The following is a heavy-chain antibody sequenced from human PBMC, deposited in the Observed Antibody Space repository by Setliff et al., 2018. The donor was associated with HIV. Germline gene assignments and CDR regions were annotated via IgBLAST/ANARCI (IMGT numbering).Heavy chain of an antibody. V-gene: IGHV4-59*11. J-gene: IGHJ5*02. D-gene: IGHD4-17*01. CDR1: GGSISSHY. CDR2: IYHSGST. Sequence: PSETLSLTCTVSGGSISSHYWSWIRQPPGKGLEWIGSIYHSGSTYYNPSLKSRVTISVDTSKNQFSLKLTSVTAADTAVYYCARDIWAYGLMGSWGQGTLVTVSS. CDR3: ARDIWAYGLMGS.